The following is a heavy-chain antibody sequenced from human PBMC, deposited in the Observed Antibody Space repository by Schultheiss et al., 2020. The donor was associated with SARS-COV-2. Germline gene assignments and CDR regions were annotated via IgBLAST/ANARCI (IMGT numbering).Heavy chain of an antibody. CDR3: ATGGIPAAIRGWFDP. Sequence: ASVKVSCKASGYTFTSYYMHWVRQAPGQGLEWMGIINPSGGSTSYALRFQGRVTMTRDTSTSTVYMELSSLRSDDTAVYYCATGGIPAAIRGWFDPWGQGTLVTVSS. CDR2: INPSGGST. CDR1: GYTFTSYY. J-gene: IGHJ5*02. V-gene: IGHV1-46*01. D-gene: IGHD2-2*02.